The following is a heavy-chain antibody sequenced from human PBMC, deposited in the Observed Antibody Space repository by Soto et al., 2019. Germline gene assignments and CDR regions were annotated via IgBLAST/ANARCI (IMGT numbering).Heavy chain of an antibody. CDR1: GFTFSIYA. CDR2: ISGSGADT. CDR3: ATPGSLDYDVWTAPVNY. Sequence: EVQLLESGGGLVQPGGSLRLSCAASGFTFSIYAMTWVRQAPGKGLEWVSAISGSGADTYYADSVKGRFTISRDNSEYTLYLQMNSLRAEDTAVYYCATPGSLDYDVWTAPVNYWGQGTLVTVSS. D-gene: IGHD3-9*01. V-gene: IGHV3-23*01. J-gene: IGHJ4*02.